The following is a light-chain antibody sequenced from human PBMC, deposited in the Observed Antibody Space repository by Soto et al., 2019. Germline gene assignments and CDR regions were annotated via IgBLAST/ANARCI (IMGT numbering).Light chain of an antibody. CDR3: QQRSNWPRT. CDR2: DAS. CDR1: QSVSSS. J-gene: IGKJ2*01. Sequence: EIVLTQSPATLSLSPGERATLSCSASQSVSSSLSWYYQKPGQAPRLLIYDASTRATDIPARFSGSGSGTDFTLTINSLEPEDFAVYYCQQRSNWPRTFGQGTKLEIK. V-gene: IGKV3-11*01.